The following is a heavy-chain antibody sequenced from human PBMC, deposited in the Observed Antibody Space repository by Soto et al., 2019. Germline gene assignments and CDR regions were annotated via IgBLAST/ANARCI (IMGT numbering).Heavy chain of an antibody. Sequence: GGSLRLSCAASGFTFSSYAMSWVRQAPGKGLEWVSAISGSGGSTYYADSVKGRFTISRDNSKNTLYLQMNSLRAEDTAVYYCVGMVRGALPNFDIWGQGTMVTVSS. D-gene: IGHD3-10*01. CDR3: VGMVRGALPNFDI. V-gene: IGHV3-23*01. CDR1: GFTFSSYA. CDR2: ISGSGGST. J-gene: IGHJ3*02.